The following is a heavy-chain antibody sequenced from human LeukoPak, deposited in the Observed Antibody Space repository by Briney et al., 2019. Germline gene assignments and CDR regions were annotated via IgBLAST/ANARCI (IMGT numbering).Heavy chain of an antibody. CDR1: GFTFSSYA. V-gene: IGHV3-30-3*01. CDR3: ARANKPHSGSFYAFDI. Sequence: GGSLRLSCAASGFTFSSYAMHWVRQAPGKGLEWVAVISYDGSNKYYADSVKGRFTISRDNSKNTLYLQMNSLRAEDTAVYYCARANKPHSGSFYAFDIWGQGTMVTVSS. CDR2: ISYDGSNK. J-gene: IGHJ3*02. D-gene: IGHD1-26*01.